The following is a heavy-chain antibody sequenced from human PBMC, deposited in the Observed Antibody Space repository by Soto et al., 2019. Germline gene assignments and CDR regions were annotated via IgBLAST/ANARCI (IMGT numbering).Heavy chain of an antibody. Sequence: QITLKESGPALVKPTQTLTLTCSFSGFSLSPGGVAVGWFRQPPGKALEWLALIYWDDDKRYSPSLKSRLTITTDTSKNQVVLTMPEMDPVDTATYFSSRLKTVGGVGLHAFDIWGQGTLVTVSS. J-gene: IGHJ3*02. CDR1: GFSLSPGGVA. D-gene: IGHD3-16*01. CDR3: SRLKTVGGVGLHAFDI. V-gene: IGHV2-5*02. CDR2: IYWDDDK.